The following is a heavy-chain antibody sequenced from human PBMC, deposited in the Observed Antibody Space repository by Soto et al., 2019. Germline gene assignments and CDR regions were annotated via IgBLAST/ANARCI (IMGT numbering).Heavy chain of an antibody. D-gene: IGHD3-16*02. CDR3: AKSGPRIARAFDI. J-gene: IGHJ3*02. V-gene: IGHV3-33*06. CDR2: IWYDGSNK. Sequence: WGSLRLSCGAFGFTFSSYGMHWVRQAPGKGLEWVAVIWYDGSNKYYADSVKGRFTISRDNSKNTLYLQMNSLRAEDTAVYYCAKSGPRIARAFDIWGQGTMVTVSS. CDR1: GFTFSSYG.